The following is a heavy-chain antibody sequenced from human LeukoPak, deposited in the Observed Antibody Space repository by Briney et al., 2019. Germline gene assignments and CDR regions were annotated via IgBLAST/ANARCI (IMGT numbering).Heavy chain of an antibody. D-gene: IGHD2-2*01. CDR1: GASITSYY. CDR2: VHNTGST. Sequence: SETLSLTCTVSGASITSYYWSWIRRPPGKGLEWIGYVHNTGSTNYNPSLKSRLTLSIDTSKNQFSLRLDSVTAADTAVYYCARLPPLAPAGITYYHAMDVWGQGTTVTVSS. V-gene: IGHV4-59*08. CDR3: ARLPPLAPAGITYYHAMDV. J-gene: IGHJ6*02.